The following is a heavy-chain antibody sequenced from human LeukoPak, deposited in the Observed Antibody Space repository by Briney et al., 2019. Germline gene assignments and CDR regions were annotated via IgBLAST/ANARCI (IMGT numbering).Heavy chain of an antibody. Sequence: PGRSLRLSCAASGFTFSSYAMHWVRQAPGKGLEWVAVISYDGSNKYYADSVKGRFTISRDNSKNTLYLQMNSLRAEDTAVYYCARDLPLPGYKWGQGTLVTVSS. CDR3: ARDLPLPGYK. CDR1: GFTFSSYA. CDR2: ISYDGSNK. V-gene: IGHV3-30-3*01. D-gene: IGHD1-14*01. J-gene: IGHJ4*02.